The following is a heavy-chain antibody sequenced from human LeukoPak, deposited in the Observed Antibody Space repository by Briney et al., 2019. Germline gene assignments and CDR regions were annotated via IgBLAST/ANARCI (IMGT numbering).Heavy chain of an antibody. CDR1: GYTFTSYG. V-gene: IGHV1-46*01. Sequence: ASVKVSCKASGYTFTSYGINWVRQAPGQGLEWMGMINPSGGSTTFAQKFQGRVTMTRDTSMSTVYMELSILRSEDTAVYYCAREGTFSSPRNWFDPWGQGTLVTVSS. J-gene: IGHJ5*02. D-gene: IGHD6-13*01. CDR2: INPSGGST. CDR3: AREGTFSSPRNWFDP.